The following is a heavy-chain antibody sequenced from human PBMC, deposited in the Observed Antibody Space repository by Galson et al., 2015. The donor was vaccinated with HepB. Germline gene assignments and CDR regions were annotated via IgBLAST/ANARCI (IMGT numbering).Heavy chain of an antibody. V-gene: IGHV4-39*07. CDR1: GGSISSSSYY. D-gene: IGHD5-12*01. Sequence: ETLSLTCTVSGGSISSSSYYWGWIRQPPGKGLEWIGSIYYSGSTYYNPSLKSRVTISVDTSKNQFSLKLSSVTAADTAVYYCARDSSGYDSYNWFDPWGQGTLVTVSS. CDR3: ARDSSGYDSYNWFDP. CDR2: IYYSGST. J-gene: IGHJ5*02.